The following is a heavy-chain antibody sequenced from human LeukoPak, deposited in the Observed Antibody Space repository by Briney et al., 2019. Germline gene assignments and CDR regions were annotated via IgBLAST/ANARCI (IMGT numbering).Heavy chain of an antibody. V-gene: IGHV3-23*01. CDR3: AKRTGIAAAGPLDY. Sequence: PGGSLRLSCAASGFTFSSYAMTWVRQAPGEGLEWVSAITDTGGDTYYADSVKGRFTISRDNSKNTLYLQMNSLRVEDTAIYYCAKRTGIAAAGPLDYWGQGALVTVSS. D-gene: IGHD6-13*01. J-gene: IGHJ4*02. CDR1: GFTFSSYA. CDR2: ITDTGGDT.